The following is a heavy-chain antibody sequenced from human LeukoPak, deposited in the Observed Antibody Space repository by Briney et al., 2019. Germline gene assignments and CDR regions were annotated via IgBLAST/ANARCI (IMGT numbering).Heavy chain of an antibody. D-gene: IGHD4-23*01. CDR3: ARFGDYGGGY. CDR1: GGSISSYY. V-gene: IGHV4-59*01. Sequence: NSSETLSLTCTVSGGSISSYYWSWIRQPPGKGLEWIGYIYYSGSTNYNPSLKSRVTISVDTSKNQFSLKLSSVTAADTAVYYCARFGDYGGGYWGQGTLVTVSS. J-gene: IGHJ4*02. CDR2: IYYSGST.